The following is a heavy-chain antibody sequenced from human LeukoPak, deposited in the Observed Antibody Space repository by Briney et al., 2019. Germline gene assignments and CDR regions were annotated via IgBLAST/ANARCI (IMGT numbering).Heavy chain of an antibody. CDR1: GFTFSDYY. D-gene: IGHD6-19*01. CDR3: ARGSDHASGWPYYFHY. J-gene: IGHJ4*02. V-gene: IGHV3-11*01. Sequence: GGSLRLSCAASGFTFSDYYMSWIRQAPGKGLEWVSYISSSGSTIYYADSVKGRFTISRDNAKNSLYLQMNSLRTDDTALYFCARGSDHASGWPYYFHYWGQGALVTVSS. CDR2: ISSSGSTI.